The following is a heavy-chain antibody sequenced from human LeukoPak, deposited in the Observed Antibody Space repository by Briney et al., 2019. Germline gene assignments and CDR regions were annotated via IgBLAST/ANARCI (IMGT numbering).Heavy chain of an antibody. D-gene: IGHD4-17*01. J-gene: IGHJ6*02. CDR3: ARQWETTVLYYYYGMDV. Sequence: LETLSLTCTVSGGSISSSSYYWGWIRQPPGKGLEWIGSIYYSGSTYYDPSLKSRVTISVDTSKNQFSLKLSSVTAADTAVYYCARQWETTVLYYYYGMDVWGQGTTVTVSS. CDR1: GGSISSSSYY. V-gene: IGHV4-39*01. CDR2: IYYSGST.